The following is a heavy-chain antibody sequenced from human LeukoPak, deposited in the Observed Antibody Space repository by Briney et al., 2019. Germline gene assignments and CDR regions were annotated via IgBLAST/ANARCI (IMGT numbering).Heavy chain of an antibody. V-gene: IGHV4-4*07. Sequence: KPSETLSLTCTVSGVSISSYYWSWIRQPAGKGLEWIGRIYTSGSTNYNPSLKSRVTMSVDTSKNQFSLKLSSVTAADTAVYYCARDGYSSSWYWFDPWGQGTLVTVSS. D-gene: IGHD6-13*01. CDR3: ARDGYSSSWYWFDP. J-gene: IGHJ5*02. CDR1: GVSISSYY. CDR2: IYTSGST.